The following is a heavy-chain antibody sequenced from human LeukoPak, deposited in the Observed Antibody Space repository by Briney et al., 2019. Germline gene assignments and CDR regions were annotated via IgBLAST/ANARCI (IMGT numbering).Heavy chain of an antibody. CDR1: GGTFSSYA. CDR2: IIPIFGTA. J-gene: IGHJ4*02. V-gene: IGHV1-69*13. CDR3: ARSTMVRGATMYYFDY. D-gene: IGHD3-10*01. Sequence: SVKVSCKASGGTFSSYAISWVRQAPGQGLEWMGWIIPIFGTANYAQKFQGRVTITSDESTSTAYPALSSLLSEDTAVYYCARSTMVRGATMYYFDYWGQGTLVTVSS.